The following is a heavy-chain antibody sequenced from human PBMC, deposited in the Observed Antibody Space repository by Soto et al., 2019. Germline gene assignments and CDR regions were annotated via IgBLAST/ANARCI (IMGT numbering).Heavy chain of an antibody. CDR2: IIPIFCTA. D-gene: IGHD3-10*01. Sequence: QVQLVQSGAEVKKPGSSVKVSCKASGGTFSSYSINWVRQAPGQGLEWMGEIIPIFCTANYAQKCQGRVTITADEFTSTAYMELSSLRSEDTAVYYCARDGGRHSSGIDYWGQGTLVTVSS. CDR1: GGTFSSYS. J-gene: IGHJ4*02. V-gene: IGHV1-69*01. CDR3: ARDGGRHSSGIDY.